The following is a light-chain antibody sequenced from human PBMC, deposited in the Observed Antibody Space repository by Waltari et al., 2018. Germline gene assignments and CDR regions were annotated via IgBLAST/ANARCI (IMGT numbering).Light chain of an antibody. CDR1: SGHSSYA. J-gene: IGLJ2*01. V-gene: IGLV4-69*01. Sequence: QVVLTQSPSASASLGASVKLTCTLSSGHSSYAIAWHQQQPEKGPRYLMKLNSAGSHKKGDGIPDRFSGSSSGAERYLTISSLQSGDEADYYCQTWDTGTHVVFGGGTKLTVL. CDR2: LNSAGSH. CDR3: QTWDTGTHVV.